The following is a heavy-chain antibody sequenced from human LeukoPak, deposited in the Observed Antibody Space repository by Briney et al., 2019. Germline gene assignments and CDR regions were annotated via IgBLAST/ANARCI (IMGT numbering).Heavy chain of an antibody. CDR2: ISWNSGSI. V-gene: IGHV3-9*01. Sequence: PGGSLRLSCAASGFTFSSYWMHWVRQAPGKGLEWVSGISWNSGSIGYADSVKGRFTISRDNAKNSLYLQMNSLRAEDTALYYCAKEHYYDSSGYYYAYFQHWGQGTLVTVSS. CDR1: GFTFSSYW. D-gene: IGHD3-22*01. J-gene: IGHJ1*01. CDR3: AKEHYYDSSGYYYAYFQH.